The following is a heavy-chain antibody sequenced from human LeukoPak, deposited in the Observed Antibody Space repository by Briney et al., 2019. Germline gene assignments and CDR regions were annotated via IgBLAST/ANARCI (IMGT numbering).Heavy chain of an antibody. CDR1: GDSVSSNSAA. V-gene: IGHV6-1*01. D-gene: IGHD2-21*01. CDR2: TYYRSKWFF. Sequence: SQTLSLTSAISGDSVSSNSAAWNWIRQSPSRGLEWLGRTYYRSKWFFNYEVSVRSRITINPDTSKNQFSLQLNSVTPEDTAVYFCAREIEAQTTYCAFDIWGQGTMVTVSS. CDR3: AREIEAQTTYCAFDI. J-gene: IGHJ3*02.